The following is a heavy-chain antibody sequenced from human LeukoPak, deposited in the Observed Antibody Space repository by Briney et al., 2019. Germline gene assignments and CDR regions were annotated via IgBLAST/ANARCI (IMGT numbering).Heavy chain of an antibody. CDR1: GFTFSSYG. Sequence: PGGSLRLSCAASGFTFSSYGMHWVRQAPGKGLEWVAFIRYDGSNKYYADSVKGRFTISRDNSKNTLYLQMNSLRAEDTAVYYCARAMTIGANIYYFDYWGQGTLVTVSS. J-gene: IGHJ4*02. CDR3: ARAMTIGANIYYFDY. D-gene: IGHD4/OR15-4a*01. CDR2: IRYDGSNK. V-gene: IGHV3-30*02.